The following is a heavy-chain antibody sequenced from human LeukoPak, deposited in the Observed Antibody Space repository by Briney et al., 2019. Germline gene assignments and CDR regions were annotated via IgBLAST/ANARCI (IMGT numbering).Heavy chain of an antibody. CDR2: INPSGGST. D-gene: IGHD3-16*02. CDR1: GYTFTSYY. Sequence: ASVKVSCKASGYTFTSYYMHWVRQAPGQGLEWMGIINPSGGSTSYAQKFQGRVPMTRDTSTSTVYMELSSLRSEDTAVYYCARDIVNSGYYYYGMDVWGQGTTVTVSS. J-gene: IGHJ6*02. V-gene: IGHV1-46*01. CDR3: ARDIVNSGYYYYGMDV.